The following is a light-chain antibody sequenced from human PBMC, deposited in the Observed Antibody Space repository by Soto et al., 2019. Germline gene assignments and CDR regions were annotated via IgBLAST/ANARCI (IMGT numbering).Light chain of an antibody. CDR1: QSVSSN. CDR2: GAS. J-gene: IGKJ4*01. CDR3: QQYNNWPLT. Sequence: EIVMAQSPATLSVSPGARATLSCRASQSVSSNLAWYQQKPGQSPRLLIYGASTRATGIPARFSGSGSGTDFTLTISSLQSEDVAVYYCQQYNNWPLTFGGGSKVEIK. V-gene: IGKV3-15*01.